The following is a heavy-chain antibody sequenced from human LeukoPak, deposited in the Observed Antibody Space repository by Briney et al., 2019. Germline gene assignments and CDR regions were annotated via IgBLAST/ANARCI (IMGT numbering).Heavy chain of an antibody. CDR3: ARVYDFWSGNLPWMDY. J-gene: IGHJ4*02. CDR1: GRSISDYY. D-gene: IGHD3-3*01. Sequence: PSEPLSLTCTVSGRSISDYYWTWIRRPRGEGLEGIGYIYTIGSTNYNPSLKRRVIISLHTSKNQFSLRLSSVTAADTAVYYCARVYDFWSGNLPWMDYWGQGALVTVSS. CDR2: IYTIGST. V-gene: IGHV4-59*01.